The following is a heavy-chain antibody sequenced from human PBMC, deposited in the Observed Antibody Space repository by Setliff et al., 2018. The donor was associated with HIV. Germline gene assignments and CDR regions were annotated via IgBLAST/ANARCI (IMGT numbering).Heavy chain of an antibody. D-gene: IGHD3-10*01. J-gene: IGHJ6*03. CDR1: GGSISGYY. CDR3: ARDRRGYYYGSGSCYMDV. V-gene: IGHV4-59*12. CDR2: IYYIGNT. Sequence: PSETLSLTCTVSGGSISGYYWSWIRQPPGKGLEWIGYIYYIGNTNYNPSLKGRVTLSVDTSKNQFSLKLSSVTAADTAVYYCARDRRGYYYGSGSCYMDVWGTGTTVTVSS.